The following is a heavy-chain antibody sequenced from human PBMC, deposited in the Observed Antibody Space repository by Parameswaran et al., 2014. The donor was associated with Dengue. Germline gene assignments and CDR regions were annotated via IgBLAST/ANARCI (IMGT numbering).Heavy chain of an antibody. CDR2: ISSSSSYI. CDR3: ARWFGLHQVLTGYYSPAGFDP. CDR1: GFTFDDYG. Sequence: GGSLRLSCAASGFTFDDYGMSWVRQAPGKGLEWVSSISSSSSYIYYADSVKGRFTISRDNAKNSLYLQMNSLRAEDTAVYYCARWFGLHQVLTGYYSPAGFDPWGQGTLVTVSS. J-gene: IGHJ5*02. D-gene: IGHD3-9*01. V-gene: IGHV3-21*01.